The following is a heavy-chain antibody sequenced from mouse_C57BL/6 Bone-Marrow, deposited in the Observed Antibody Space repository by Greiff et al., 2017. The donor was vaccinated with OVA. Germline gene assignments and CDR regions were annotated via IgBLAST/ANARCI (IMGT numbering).Heavy chain of an antibody. CDR3: ARGPYYYGSSPFDY. CDR1: GYAFTNSL. V-gene: IGHV1-54*01. CDR2: LNPGRGGT. Sequence: QVQLQQSGAELVRPGTSVQVSCKASGYAFTNSLIAWVKQRPGQGLEWIGVLNPGRGGTNYNEKFKGKATLTADKSSSTAYMQLSSLTSEDSAVYFCARGPYYYGSSPFDYWGQGTTLTVSS. J-gene: IGHJ2*01. D-gene: IGHD1-1*01.